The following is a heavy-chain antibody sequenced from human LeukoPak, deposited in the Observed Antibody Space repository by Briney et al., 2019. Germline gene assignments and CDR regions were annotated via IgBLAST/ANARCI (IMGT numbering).Heavy chain of an antibody. CDR2: FDPEDGET. D-gene: IGHD3-22*01. CDR1: GYTLTELS. J-gene: IGHJ4*02. CDR3: ATDLSSGYHGGHDY. V-gene: IGHV1-24*01. Sequence: ASVKVSCKASGYTLTELSMHWVRQAPGKGLEWMGGFDPEDGETIYAQKFQGRVTMTEDTSTDTAYMELSSLRSEDTAVYYCATDLSSGYHGGHDYWGQGTLVTVSS.